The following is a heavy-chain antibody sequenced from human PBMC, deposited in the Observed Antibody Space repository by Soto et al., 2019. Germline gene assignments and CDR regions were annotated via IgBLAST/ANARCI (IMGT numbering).Heavy chain of an antibody. CDR1: GFTFSVYS. D-gene: IGHD6-19*01. CDR2: MTSDMKNI. J-gene: IGHJ4*02. CDR3: ARSVEGHFDY. V-gene: IGHV3-48*01. Sequence: EVQLVESGGGLVQPGGSLRLSCAASGFTFSVYSMNWIRQAPGKGLQWVSYMTSDMKNIQHADSVKDRFTISRDNAKNLVYLLMTSLRAEDTGVYYCARSVEGHFDYWGQGALVTVSS.